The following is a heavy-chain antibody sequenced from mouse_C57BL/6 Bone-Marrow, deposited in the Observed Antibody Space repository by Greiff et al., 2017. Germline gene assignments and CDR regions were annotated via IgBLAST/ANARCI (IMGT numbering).Heavy chain of an antibody. CDR3: ASPGSSDNY. J-gene: IGHJ2*01. V-gene: IGHV1-55*01. Sequence: QVHVKQPGAELVKPGASVKMSCKASGYTFTSYWITWVKQRPGQGLEWIGDIYPGSGSTNYNEKFTSKATLTVDTSSSTAYMQLSSLTSEDSAVYYCASPGSSDNYWGQGTTLTVSS. CDR1: GYTFTSYW. D-gene: IGHD1-1*01. CDR2: IYPGSGST.